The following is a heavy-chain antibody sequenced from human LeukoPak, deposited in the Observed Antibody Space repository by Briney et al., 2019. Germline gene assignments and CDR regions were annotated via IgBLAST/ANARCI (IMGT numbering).Heavy chain of an antibody. D-gene: IGHD2-2*01. CDR2: IYYSGST. CDR3: ARLPGRSSPQSWFDP. CDR1: GGSISSSSYY. V-gene: IGHV4-39*01. J-gene: IGHJ5*02. Sequence: LETLSLTCTVSGGSISSSSYYWGWIRQPPGKGLEWIGSIYYSGSTYYNPSLKSRVTISVDTSKNQFSLKLSSVTAADTAVYYRARLPGRSSPQSWFDPWGQGTLVTVSS.